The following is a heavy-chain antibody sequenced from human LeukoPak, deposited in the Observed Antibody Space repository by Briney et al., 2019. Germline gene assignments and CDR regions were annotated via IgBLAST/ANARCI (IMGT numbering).Heavy chain of an antibody. V-gene: IGHV3-48*01. CDR1: GFTFSGYI. J-gene: IGHJ4*02. D-gene: IGHD6-19*01. CDR3: ARDQWLDY. CDR2: ISSTSNTI. Sequence: PGGSLRLSCAASGFTFSGYIMSWVRQAPGKGLEWVSFISSTSNTIYYADSVKGRFTVSRDNAKHSLYPQMNSLRAEDTAVYYCARDQWLDYWGQGTLVTVSS.